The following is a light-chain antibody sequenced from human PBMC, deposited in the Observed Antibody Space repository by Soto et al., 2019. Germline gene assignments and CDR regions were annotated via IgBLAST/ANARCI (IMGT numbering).Light chain of an antibody. V-gene: IGKV1-8*01. CDR1: QGISSY. Sequence: AIRMTQSPSSLSASTGDRVTITCRASQGISSYLAWYQQKPGKAPKLLIYAASTLQSGVPSRFSGSRSGTDFTLTISCLQSEDFATYYCQQYYSYHRAFGQGTKVDI. CDR2: AAS. J-gene: IGKJ1*01. CDR3: QQYYSYHRA.